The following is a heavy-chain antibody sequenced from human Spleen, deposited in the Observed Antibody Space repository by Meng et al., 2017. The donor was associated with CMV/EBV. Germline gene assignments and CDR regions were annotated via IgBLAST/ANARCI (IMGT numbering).Heavy chain of an antibody. Sequence: SETLSLTCTVSGGSVSSGGSYWSWIRQPPGKGPEWIGYVHYTGSTNYNPSLKSRVSISVDTSKNQFSLKLSSVTAADTAVYYCASFLGSRGGFNYWGQGSLVTVSS. CDR3: ASFLGSRGGFNY. CDR2: VHYTGST. J-gene: IGHJ4*02. V-gene: IGHV4-61*08. CDR1: GGSVSSGGSY. D-gene: IGHD3-3*01.